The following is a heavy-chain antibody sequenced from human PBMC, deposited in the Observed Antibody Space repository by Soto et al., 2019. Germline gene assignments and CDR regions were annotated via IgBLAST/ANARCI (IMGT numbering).Heavy chain of an antibody. CDR1: GGSISSYY. CDR3: ARDHGVYYGSGSGGAFDI. J-gene: IGHJ3*02. D-gene: IGHD3-10*01. Sequence: QVQLQESGPGLVKPSETLSLTCTVSGGSISSYYWSWIRQPPGKGLEWIGYIYYSGSTNYNPSLKSRVTISVDTSKNQFSLKLSSVTAADTAVYYCARDHGVYYGSGSGGAFDIWGQGTMVTVSS. V-gene: IGHV4-59*01. CDR2: IYYSGST.